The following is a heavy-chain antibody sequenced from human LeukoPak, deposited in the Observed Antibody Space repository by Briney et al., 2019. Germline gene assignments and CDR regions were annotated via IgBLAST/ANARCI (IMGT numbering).Heavy chain of an antibody. CDR3: ARDKFPEWDYYDSSGYHDAFDI. J-gene: IGHJ3*02. D-gene: IGHD3-22*01. Sequence: SETLSLTCTVSGGSISSYYWSWIRQPAGKGLEWIGRIYTSGSTNYNPFLKSRVTMSVDTSKNQFSLKLSSVTAADTAVYYCARDKFPEWDYYDSSGYHDAFDIWGQGTMVTVSS. CDR1: GGSISSYY. CDR2: IYTSGST. V-gene: IGHV4-4*07.